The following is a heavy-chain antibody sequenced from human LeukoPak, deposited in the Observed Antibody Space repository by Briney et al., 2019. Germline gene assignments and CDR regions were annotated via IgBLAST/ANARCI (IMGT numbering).Heavy chain of an antibody. Sequence: PSETLSLTCTVSGGSINSYYWVWLRHPPGKGLEWIGSIYYSGRTYYNPSLKSRVTLSVDTTKNQFSLKLSSVTAADTAVYFCARHTYSGYDYSFDYWGQGTLVTVSS. V-gene: IGHV4-39*01. CDR1: GGSINSYY. CDR3: ARHTYSGYDYSFDY. J-gene: IGHJ4*02. CDR2: IYYSGRT. D-gene: IGHD5-12*01.